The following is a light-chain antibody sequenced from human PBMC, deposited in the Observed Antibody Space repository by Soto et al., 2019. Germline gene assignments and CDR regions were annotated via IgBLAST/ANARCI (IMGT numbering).Light chain of an antibody. CDR2: DAS. CDR1: QSISRS. CDR3: QKYQSYSLT. V-gene: IGKV1-5*01. Sequence: DIQRTPSPSTLSASVGARATITCRASQSISRSLAWYQQKSGKAPKLLIYDASSLESGVPSRFSGSGFGTEFTLTISGLQPGDFATYYCQKYQSYSLTFGPGTKVDIK. J-gene: IGKJ3*01.